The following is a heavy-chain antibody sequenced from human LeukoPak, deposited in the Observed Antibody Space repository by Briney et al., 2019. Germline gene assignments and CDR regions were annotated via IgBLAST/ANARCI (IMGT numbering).Heavy chain of an antibody. D-gene: IGHD7-27*01. V-gene: IGHV1-46*01. CDR1: GYTFTIYY. CDR2: INPSGGTT. CDR3: ARGGDGYAFDI. Sequence: GASVKVSCKASGYTFTIYYMHWVRQARGQGLEWMGMINPSGGTTGYAQKFKGRVTMTRDMSTSTVYMELSSLRSEDTAVYYCARGGDGYAFDIWGQGTMVTVSS. J-gene: IGHJ3*02.